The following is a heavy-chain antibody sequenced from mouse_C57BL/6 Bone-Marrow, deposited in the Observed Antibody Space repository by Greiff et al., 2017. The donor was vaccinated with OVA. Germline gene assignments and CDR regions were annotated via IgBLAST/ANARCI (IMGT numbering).Heavy chain of an antibody. D-gene: IGHD2-2*01. V-gene: IGHV5-17*01. J-gene: IGHJ4*01. CDR1: GFTFSDYG. CDR2: ISSGSSTI. CDR3: ANIYYGYDGGAMDY. Sequence: EVQRVESGGGLVKPGGSLKLSCAASGFTFSDYGMHWVRQAPEKGLEWVAYISSGSSTIYYADTVKGRFTISRDNAKNTLFLQMTSLRSEDTAMYYCANIYYGYDGGAMDYWGQGTSVTVSS.